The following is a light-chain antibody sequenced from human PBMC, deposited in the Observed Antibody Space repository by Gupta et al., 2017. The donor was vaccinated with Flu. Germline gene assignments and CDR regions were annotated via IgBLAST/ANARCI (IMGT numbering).Light chain of an antibody. Sequence: SYELTQPSSVSVSPGQTARITCSGDVLAKKYARWFQQKPGQAPALVIYKDSERPSGIPERFSGSSSGTTVTLTISGAQVEDEADYYCYSAADNKVFGGGTKLTVL. CDR1: VLAKKY. CDR2: KDS. CDR3: YSAADNKV. J-gene: IGLJ3*02. V-gene: IGLV3-27*01.